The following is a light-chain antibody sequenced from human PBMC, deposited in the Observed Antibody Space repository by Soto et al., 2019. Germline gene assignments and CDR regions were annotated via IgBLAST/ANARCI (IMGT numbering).Light chain of an antibody. Sequence: EIVMTQSPGTLSVSPGERATLSCRASQSVSSNLAWYQQKPGQAPRLLIYDASTRATGIPARFSGSGSGTEFTLTISSLQSEDFAVYYCQQYSNWPPLTFGGGTKVQI. CDR3: QQYSNWPPLT. V-gene: IGKV3-15*01. CDR1: QSVSSN. CDR2: DAS. J-gene: IGKJ4*01.